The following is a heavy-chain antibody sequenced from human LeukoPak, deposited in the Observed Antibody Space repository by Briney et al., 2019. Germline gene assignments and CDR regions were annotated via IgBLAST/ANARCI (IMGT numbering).Heavy chain of an antibody. CDR1: GFTFDDYA. D-gene: IGHD6-19*01. CDR2: ISWNSGSI. V-gene: IGHV3-9*01. Sequence: GGSLRLSCAASGFTFDDYAMHWVRQAPGKGLEWVSGISWNSGSIGYADSVKGRFTISRGNAKNSLYLQMNSLRAEDTALYYCAKDGYSSGWLDYWGQGALVTVSS. CDR3: AKDGYSSGWLDY. J-gene: IGHJ4*02.